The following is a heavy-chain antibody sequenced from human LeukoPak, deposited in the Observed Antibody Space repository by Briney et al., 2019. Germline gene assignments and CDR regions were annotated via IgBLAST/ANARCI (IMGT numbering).Heavy chain of an antibody. CDR3: ARLSSSDWYTFDF. CDR2: IYYSGST. J-gene: IGHJ4*02. V-gene: IGHV4-39*01. D-gene: IGHD6-13*01. Sequence: SETLSLTCTVSGCSISSNSYYCGWIRQPPGKGLEWIGTIYYSGSTYYNPSLMSRVTISVDTSKNQFSLKLSSVTAADTAVYYCARLSSSDWYTFDFWDQGTLVTVSS. CDR1: GCSISSNSYY.